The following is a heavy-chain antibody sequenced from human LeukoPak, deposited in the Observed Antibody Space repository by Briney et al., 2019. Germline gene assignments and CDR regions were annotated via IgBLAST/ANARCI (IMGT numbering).Heavy chain of an antibody. Sequence: GGSLRLSCSASGYTFSRYAMLWVRQAPGKGLEYVSAISTSGGSTYYADSVKGRFTISRDNSKNTLYLQMSSLRDEDTAVYYCVGGFYWGQGTLVTVSS. V-gene: IGHV3-64D*06. CDR2: ISTSGGST. CDR3: VGGFY. D-gene: IGHD3-16*01. CDR1: GYTFSRYA. J-gene: IGHJ4*02.